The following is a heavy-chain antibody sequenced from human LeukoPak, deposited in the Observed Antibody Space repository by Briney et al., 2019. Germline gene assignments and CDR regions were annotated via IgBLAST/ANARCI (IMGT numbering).Heavy chain of an antibody. CDR1: GGSISTITYY. J-gene: IGHJ3*02. CDR2: MYYRGNT. D-gene: IGHD3-22*01. V-gene: IGHV4-39*07. CDR3: ARETIDITVTVVVRMGDAFDI. Sequence: SETLSLTCTVSGGSISTITYYWGWIRQPPGKGLEWVGHMYYRGNTFYNPSLKSRVTISVDTSKNQFSLKLSSVTAADTAVYYCARETIDITVTVVVRMGDAFDIWGQGTMITVSS.